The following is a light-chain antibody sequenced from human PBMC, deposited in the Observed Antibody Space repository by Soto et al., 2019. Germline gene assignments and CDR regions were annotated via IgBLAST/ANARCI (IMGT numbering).Light chain of an antibody. CDR1: SSDVGGYNY. CDR3: CSYAGSYTVV. Sequence: QSALTQPRSVSGSPGQSVTISCTGTSSDVGGYNYVSWYQQQPGKAPKLMIYDVTKRPSGVPDRLSGSKSGNTASLTISGLHTEDEADYYCCSYAGSYTVVFGGGTKLTVL. CDR2: DVT. V-gene: IGLV2-11*01. J-gene: IGLJ3*02.